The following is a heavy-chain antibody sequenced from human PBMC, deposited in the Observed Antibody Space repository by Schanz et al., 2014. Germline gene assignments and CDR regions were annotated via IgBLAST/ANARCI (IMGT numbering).Heavy chain of an antibody. CDR2: ISSSSSYI. CDR1: GFTFSSYA. CDR3: AKDLLYGAPMPLNHLDY. Sequence: EQLVESGGGLVQPGGSLRLSCAASGFTFSSYAMSWVRQAPGKGLEWVSSISSSSSYIYYADSVKGRFTISRDNAKNSLYLQMNSLRAEDTAVYYCAKDLLYGAPMPLNHLDYWGQGTLVTVSS. V-gene: IGHV3-21*04. J-gene: IGHJ4*02. D-gene: IGHD2-2*01.